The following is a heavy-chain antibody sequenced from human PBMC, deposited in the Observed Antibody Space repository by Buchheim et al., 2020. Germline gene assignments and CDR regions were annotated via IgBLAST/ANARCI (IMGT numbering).Heavy chain of an antibody. V-gene: IGHV3-23*01. Sequence: EVQLLESGGGLVQPGGSLRLSCAVSGFTFSSYAMSWVRQPPGRGLEWVSAISGSGGSTYYADSVKGWFTIFRDNSKNTLYLQMNSLRAADKAVYYCAKVVRSSSWYVGFWGQGTL. CDR3: AKVVRSSSWYVGF. CDR1: GFTFSSYA. D-gene: IGHD6-13*01. CDR2: ISGSGGST. J-gene: IGHJ4*02.